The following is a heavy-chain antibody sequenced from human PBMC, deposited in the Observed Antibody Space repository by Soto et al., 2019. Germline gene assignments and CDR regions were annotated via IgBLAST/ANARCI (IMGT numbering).Heavy chain of an antibody. CDR1: VFTFISYA. CDR3: AKDLRVDCSGGSCYYYYGMDV. CDR2: ISGSGGST. V-gene: IGHV3-23*01. D-gene: IGHD2-15*01. J-gene: IGHJ6*02. Sequence: GWSLRLSCASSVFTFISYAMSWVRQAPGKGLEWVSAISGSGGSTYYADSVKGRFTISRDNSRNTLYLQMNSLRAEDTAVYYCAKDLRVDCSGGSCYYYYGMDVWGQGTTVTVSS.